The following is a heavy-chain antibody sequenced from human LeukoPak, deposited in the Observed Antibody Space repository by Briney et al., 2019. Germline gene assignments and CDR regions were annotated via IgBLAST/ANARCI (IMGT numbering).Heavy chain of an antibody. Sequence: PGRSLRLSCAASGFTFSSYAMHWVRQAPGKGLEWVAVISYDGSNKYYADSVKGRFTISRDNSKNTLYLQMNSLRAEDTAVYYCARLYYDILTGSDGYGMDVWGQGTTVIVSS. D-gene: IGHD3-9*01. CDR3: ARLYYDILTGSDGYGMDV. CDR1: GFTFSSYA. V-gene: IGHV3-30-3*01. J-gene: IGHJ6*02. CDR2: ISYDGSNK.